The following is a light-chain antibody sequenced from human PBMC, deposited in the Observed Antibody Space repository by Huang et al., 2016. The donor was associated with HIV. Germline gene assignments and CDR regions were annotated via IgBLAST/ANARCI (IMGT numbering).Light chain of an antibody. J-gene: IGKJ1*01. V-gene: IGKV1-39*01. Sequence: DIQMTQSPSSLSASVGDRVIITCRASQAIRTYLSWYQQRPGKALKVLIYDASTLQSGFPSRFSGSGSGTEFTLTINSLQPEDFATYFCQQSYNTPRTFGQGTKVE. CDR1: QAIRTY. CDR3: QQSYNTPRT. CDR2: DAS.